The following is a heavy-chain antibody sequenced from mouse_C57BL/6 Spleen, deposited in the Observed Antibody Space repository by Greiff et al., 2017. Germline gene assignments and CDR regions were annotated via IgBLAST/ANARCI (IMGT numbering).Heavy chain of an antibody. CDR2: ISYDGSN. CDR1: GYSITSGYY. CDR3: ASLWLEDAMDY. J-gene: IGHJ4*01. V-gene: IGHV3-6*01. D-gene: IGHD2-2*01. Sequence: VQLQQSGPGLVKPSQSLSLTCSVTGYSITSGYYWNWIRQFPGNKLEWMGYISYDGSNNYNPSLKNRISITRDTSKNQFFLKLNSVTTEDTATYYCASLWLEDAMDYWGQGTSVTVSS.